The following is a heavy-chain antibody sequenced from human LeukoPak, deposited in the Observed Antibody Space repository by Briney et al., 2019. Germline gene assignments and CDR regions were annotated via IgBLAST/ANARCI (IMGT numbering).Heavy chain of an antibody. CDR3: ARDKSGYSYGPYFDY. CDR2: IYHSGST. Sequence: SETLSLTCSVSGGFNTHYYWTWIRQPPGKGLELIGYIYHSGSTNYNPSLNSRVTISVDTSKNQFSLKLSSVTAADTAVYYCARDKSGYSYGPYFDYWGQGTLITVPS. J-gene: IGHJ4*02. V-gene: IGHV4-59*12. CDR1: GGFNTHYY. D-gene: IGHD5-18*01.